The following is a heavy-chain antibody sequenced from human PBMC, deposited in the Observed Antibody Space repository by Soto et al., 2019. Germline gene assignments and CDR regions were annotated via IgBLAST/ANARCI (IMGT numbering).Heavy chain of an antibody. CDR2: IYHSGNT. J-gene: IGHJ4*02. CDR1: GGSMSSGAYY. Sequence: SETLSLTCSVSGGSMSSGAYYWNWIRHYPGKGLEWIAYIYHSGNTYYNPSLRSRITISVDTSKNQFSLKVASVTDADTAVYYCASSYSGYLDNWGQGILVTVS. V-gene: IGHV4-31*03. D-gene: IGHD3-22*01. CDR3: ASSYSGYLDN.